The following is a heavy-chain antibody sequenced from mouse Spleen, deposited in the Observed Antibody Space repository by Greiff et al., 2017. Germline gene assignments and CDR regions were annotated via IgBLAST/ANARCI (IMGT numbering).Heavy chain of an antibody. CDR1: GFTFSSYG. Sequence: EVQGVESGGGLVKPGGSLKLSCAASGFTFSSYGMSWVRQTPEKRLEWVATISGGGSYTYYPDSVKGRFTISRDNAKNNLYLQMSSLRSEDTALYYCARQTIDGNYVWFAYWGQGTLVTVSA. V-gene: IGHV5-9-2*01. CDR3: ARQTIDGNYVWFAY. D-gene: IGHD2-1*01. CDR2: ISGGGSYT. J-gene: IGHJ3*01.